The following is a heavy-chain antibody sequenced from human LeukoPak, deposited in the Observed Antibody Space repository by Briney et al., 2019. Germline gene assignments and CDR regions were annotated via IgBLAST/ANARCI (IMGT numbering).Heavy chain of an antibody. J-gene: IGHJ6*02. CDR1: GGTISSYY. V-gene: IGHV4-59*01. D-gene: IGHD1-26*01. Sequence: SETLSLTCTVSGGTISSYYWTWIRQPPGKGLEWIGYIYYSGSTNYNPSLKSRVTISVDTSKNQFSLKLSSVTAADTAVYYCARLQKLHYYYGMDVWGQGTTVTVSS. CDR2: IYYSGST. CDR3: ARLQKLHYYYGMDV.